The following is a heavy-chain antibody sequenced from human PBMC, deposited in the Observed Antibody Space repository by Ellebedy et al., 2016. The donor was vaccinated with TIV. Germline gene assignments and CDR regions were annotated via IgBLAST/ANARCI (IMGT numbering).Heavy chain of an antibody. J-gene: IGHJ6*02. D-gene: IGHD6-19*01. CDR1: GGSFSDYY. Sequence: MPSETLSLTCAVSGGSFSDYYWSWIRQSSGKGLEWIGEISHSGTTSYSPSLKSRVTISLDSSKKQFSLRLTSATPADTAVYYCARMSVLEAGTASYHFYGLDVWGQGTTVTVSS. V-gene: IGHV4-34*01. CDR3: ARMSVLEAGTASYHFYGLDV. CDR2: ISHSGTT.